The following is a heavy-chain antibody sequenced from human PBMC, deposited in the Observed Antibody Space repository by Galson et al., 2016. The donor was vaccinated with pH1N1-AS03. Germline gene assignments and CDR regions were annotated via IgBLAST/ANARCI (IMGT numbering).Heavy chain of an antibody. CDR2: IRPISGAA. V-gene: IGHV1-69*05. D-gene: IGHD3-10*01. CDR3: ARHRYYVVAGRDFYKSEH. CDR1: GGTFSSYA. Sequence: SVKVSCKASGGTFSSYAITWMRQAPGQGLEWVGGIRPISGAASYAQKFQGRLTITTDESTSTIYMQLHSLTSEDTAVYYCARHRYYVVAGRDFYKSEHWGQGTLVTVS. J-gene: IGHJ4*02.